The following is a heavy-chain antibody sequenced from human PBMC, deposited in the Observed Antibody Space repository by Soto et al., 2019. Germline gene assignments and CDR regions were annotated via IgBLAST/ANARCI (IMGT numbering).Heavy chain of an antibody. CDR2: ISSNGGST. CDR3: VKATVSIAVAGPYYYYGMDV. D-gene: IGHD6-19*01. CDR1: GFTFSSYA. J-gene: IGHJ6*02. V-gene: IGHV3-64D*06. Sequence: PGGSLRLSCSASGFTFSSYAMHWVRQAPGKGLKYVSAISSNGGSTYYADSVKGRFTISRDNSKNTLYLQMSSLRAEDTAVYYCVKATVSIAVAGPYYYYGMDVWGQGTTVTVSS.